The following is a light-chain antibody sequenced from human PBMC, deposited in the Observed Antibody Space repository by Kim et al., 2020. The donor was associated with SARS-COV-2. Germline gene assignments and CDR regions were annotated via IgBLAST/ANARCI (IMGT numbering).Light chain of an antibody. Sequence: EIVMTQSPATLSVSPGERATLSCRASQSVSSNLAWYQQKPGQAPRLLIYGASTRATGIPARFSGSGSGTEFTLTISSLQSEDFAVYYCQRYNNWPPITFRQGTRLEIK. CDR3: QRYNNWPPIT. CDR1: QSVSSN. J-gene: IGKJ5*01. CDR2: GAS. V-gene: IGKV3-15*01.